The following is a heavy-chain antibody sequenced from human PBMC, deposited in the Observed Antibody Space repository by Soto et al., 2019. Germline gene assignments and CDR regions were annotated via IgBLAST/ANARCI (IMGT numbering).Heavy chain of an antibody. CDR2: LSWDRSTV. D-gene: IGHD2-15*01. J-gene: IGHJ4*02. Sequence: GGSLRLSCVASGSSSDPFTMHWVRELPGKGLEWVAGLSWDRSTVAYADSAQGRFTISRDHAKNSVDLLMDSLRPDDTALYFCAVSSPDIVVLPSSIYFTSWGPGTQVTVSS. CDR1: GSSSDPFT. V-gene: IGHV3-9*02. CDR3: AVSSPDIVVLPSSIYFTS.